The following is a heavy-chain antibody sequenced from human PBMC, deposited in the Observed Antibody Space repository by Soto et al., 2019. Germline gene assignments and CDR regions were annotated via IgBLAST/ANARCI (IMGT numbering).Heavy chain of an antibody. J-gene: IGHJ4*02. CDR1: GGSFSGYY. CDR3: ARSARYCSGGSCPTTV. Sequence: SETLSLTCAVYGGSFSGYYWSWIRQPPGKGLEWIGEINHSGSTNYNPSLKSRVTISVDTSKNQFSLKLSSVTAADTAVYYCARSARYCSGGSCPTTVWGQGTLVTVSS. V-gene: IGHV4-34*01. D-gene: IGHD2-15*01. CDR2: INHSGST.